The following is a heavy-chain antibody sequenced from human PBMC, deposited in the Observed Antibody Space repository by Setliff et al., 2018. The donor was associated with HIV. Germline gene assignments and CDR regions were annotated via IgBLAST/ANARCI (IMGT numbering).Heavy chain of an antibody. CDR1: GCSISSGSYY. CDR2: IYTSGST. Sequence: PSETLSLTCTVSGCSISSGSYYWSWIRQPAGKGLEWIGRIYTSGSTNYNPSLKSRVTISVDTSKNQFSLKLRSVTAADTAVSYCARETYYYDNPQYYYYYMDVWGKGTTVTVSS. V-gene: IGHV4-61*02. CDR3: ARETYYYDNPQYYYYYMDV. D-gene: IGHD3-22*01. J-gene: IGHJ6*03.